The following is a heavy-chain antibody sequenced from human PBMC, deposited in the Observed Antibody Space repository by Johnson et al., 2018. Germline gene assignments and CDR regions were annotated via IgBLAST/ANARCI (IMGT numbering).Heavy chain of an antibody. CDR2: ISSSSSDI. V-gene: IGHV3-48*01. Sequence: VQLQESGGGFVQPGGSLRLSCAASGFTFSSYSMNWVRQAPGKGLEWVSYISSSSSDINYADSVKGRFTISRDNAKNSLYLQMNSLRAEDTAVYYCARDYQYYYLDVWGKGTTVSVSS. CDR3: ARDYQYYYLDV. J-gene: IGHJ6*03. CDR1: GFTFSSYS.